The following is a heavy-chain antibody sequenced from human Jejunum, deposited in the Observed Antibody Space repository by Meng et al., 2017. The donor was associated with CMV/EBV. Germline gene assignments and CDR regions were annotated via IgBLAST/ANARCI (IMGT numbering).Heavy chain of an antibody. D-gene: IGHD4/OR15-4a*01. V-gene: IGHV1-46*01. CDR2: INPSGYNT. CDR1: GYIFTDYY. CDR3: AKEGVLYGMDV. J-gene: IGHJ6*02. Sequence: CKASGYIFTDYYIHWVRQAPGQGLEWMAIINPSGYNTNYTQKFQGRITVTRDTSTRTVYMELSNLRFEDTAVYYCAKEGVLYGMDVWGQGTTVTVS.